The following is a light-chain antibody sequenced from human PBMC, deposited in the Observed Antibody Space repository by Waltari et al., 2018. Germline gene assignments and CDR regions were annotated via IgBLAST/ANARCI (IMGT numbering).Light chain of an antibody. CDR3: QVWDSTTVV. CDR1: NIGSKN. Sequence: SYELTQPLSVSVALGQTARITCGETNIGSKNVQWYLQKPGQAHVMVIYSDSNRPSGIPERFSGSNSGNTATLTISRAQAGDEADYYCQVWDSTTVVFGGGTKLTVL. CDR2: SDS. V-gene: IGLV3-9*01. J-gene: IGLJ2*01.